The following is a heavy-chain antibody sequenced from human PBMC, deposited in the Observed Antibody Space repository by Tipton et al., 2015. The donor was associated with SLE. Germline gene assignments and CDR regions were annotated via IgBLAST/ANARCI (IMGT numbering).Heavy chain of an antibody. CDR3: ARADSIQVYFQH. CDR2: INHSGST. Sequence: TLSLTCAVYGGSFSDYHWSWIRQVPGKGLEWIGEINHSGSTNYNPSLKSRVTISLDTSKNQFSLKLNSVTAADTAVYYCARADSIQVYFQHWGQGTLVTVSS. CDR1: GGSFSDYH. J-gene: IGHJ1*01. D-gene: IGHD3-3*02. V-gene: IGHV4-34*01.